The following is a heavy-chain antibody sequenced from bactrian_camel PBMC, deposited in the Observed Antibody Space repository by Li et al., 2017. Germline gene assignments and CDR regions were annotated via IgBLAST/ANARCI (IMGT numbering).Heavy chain of an antibody. CDR3: AARSVGWCPLFEHWLGKRAYTPAGYFAN. V-gene: IGHV3S31*01. J-gene: IGHJ6*01. D-gene: IGHD1*01. CDR1: EFTFSSYA. CDR2: INSGGRGT. Sequence: VQLVESGGGLVQPGGSLRLSCAASEFTFSSYAMSWVRQAPGKGLEWVSTINSGGRGTYYADSVKGRFTIPKDSAKNTLYLEMNSLKPEDTAMYYCAARSVGWCPLFEHWLGKRAYTPAGYFANWGQGTQVTVS.